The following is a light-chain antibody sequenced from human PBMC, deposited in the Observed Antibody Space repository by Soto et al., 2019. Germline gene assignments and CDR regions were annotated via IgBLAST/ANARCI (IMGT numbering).Light chain of an antibody. J-gene: IGKJ2*01. CDR3: QQFYTTPYT. CDR1: QSVWFGSNND. CDR2: WAS. Sequence: DIVMTQSPDSLAVSLGERATITCKSSQSVWFGSNNDLAWYQKKPGQSQKLLIYWASTRKSGVPDRFSGSGSGTDFTLTISSLQAEDVAAYYCQQFYTTPYTFGHGTKVEIK. V-gene: IGKV4-1*01.